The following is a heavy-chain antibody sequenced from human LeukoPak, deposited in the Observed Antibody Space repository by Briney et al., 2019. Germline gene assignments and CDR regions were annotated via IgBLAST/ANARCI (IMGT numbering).Heavy chain of an antibody. Sequence: SETLSLTCTVSGGSISSDYWSWIRQPPGKGLEWIRHNYYSGSTNYNPSLKSRVTISVYTSKNQFSLELNSVNAADTAVYYCARDKGGTLWGQGTLVTVSS. CDR2: NYYSGST. J-gene: IGHJ4*02. V-gene: IGHV4-59*01. CDR1: GGSISSDY. D-gene: IGHD3-16*01. CDR3: ARDKGGTL.